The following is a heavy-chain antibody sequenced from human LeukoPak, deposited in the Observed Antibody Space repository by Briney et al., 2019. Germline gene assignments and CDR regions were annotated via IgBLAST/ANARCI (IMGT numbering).Heavy chain of an antibody. J-gene: IGHJ2*01. V-gene: IGHV4-4*07. D-gene: IGHD1-26*01. Sequence: PSETLSLTCTISGGSISSYYWSWIRQPAGKGLEWIGRIYNTGSTSYNPSLKSRVTMSVDTSKNQFSLKLSSVTTADTAVYYCARDRGLLSRYFFLGGHGTLVTVS. CDR2: IYNTGST. CDR1: GGSISSYY. CDR3: ARDRGLLSRYFFL.